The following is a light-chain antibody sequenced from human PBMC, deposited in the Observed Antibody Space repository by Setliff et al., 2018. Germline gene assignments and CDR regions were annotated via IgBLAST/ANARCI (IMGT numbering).Light chain of an antibody. V-gene: IGLV1-51*01. CDR1: SSNIGNNY. Sequence: QSVLTQPPSVSAAPGQKVTISCSGSSSNIGNNYVSWYQQLPGTAPKPLSYDNNKRPSGIPDRFSGSKSGTSATLGITGLQTGDEADYYCGTWDSSLSAVVFGGGTKGTVL. J-gene: IGLJ2*01. CDR3: GTWDSSLSAVV. CDR2: DNN.